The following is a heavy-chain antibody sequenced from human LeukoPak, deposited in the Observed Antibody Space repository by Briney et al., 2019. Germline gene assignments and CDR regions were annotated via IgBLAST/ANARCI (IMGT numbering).Heavy chain of an antibody. CDR2: MSGSGAST. CDR3: AKGKDTYNYDSSGYYFGEY. J-gene: IGHJ4*02. CDR1: GFTFSNYA. V-gene: IGHV3-23*01. D-gene: IGHD3-22*01. Sequence: GESLKISCAASGFTFSNYAMSWVRQAPGKGLEWVSAMSGSGASTFYADSVKGRFTISRDNSKNTLYLQMNSLRAEDTALYYCAKGKDTYNYDSSGYYFGEYWGQGTLVTVST.